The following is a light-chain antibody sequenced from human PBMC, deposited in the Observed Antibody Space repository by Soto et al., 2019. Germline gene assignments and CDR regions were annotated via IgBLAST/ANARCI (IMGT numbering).Light chain of an antibody. CDR2: EVT. V-gene: IGLV2-18*02. CDR3: SSFTSRFTFV. CDR1: ASNIGTYA. Sequence: QSVLTQPPSASGAPGQRVTISCFGSASNIGTYAVNWYQQHPGKAPKLMISEVTNRPSGVSDRFSGSKSGNTASLTISGLQAEDEADYYCSSFTSRFTFVFGTGTKLTVL. J-gene: IGLJ1*01.